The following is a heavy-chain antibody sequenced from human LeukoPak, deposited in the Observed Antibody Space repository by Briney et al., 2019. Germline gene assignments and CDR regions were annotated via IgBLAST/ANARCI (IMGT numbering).Heavy chain of an antibody. CDR2: IYTSGST. Sequence: SQTLSLTCTVSGGSISSGSYYWSWIRQPAGKGLEWIGRIYTSGSTNYNPSLKSRVTISVDTSKNQFSLKLSSVTATDTAVYYCARDQPYYDILTGSIDAFDIWGQGTMVTVSS. CDR3: ARDQPYYDILTGSIDAFDI. V-gene: IGHV4-61*02. CDR1: GGSISSGSYY. J-gene: IGHJ3*02. D-gene: IGHD3-9*01.